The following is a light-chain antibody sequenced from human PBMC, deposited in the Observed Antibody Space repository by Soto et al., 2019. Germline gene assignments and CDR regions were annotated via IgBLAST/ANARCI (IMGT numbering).Light chain of an antibody. CDR3: QQFSSYPLT. CDR2: DAS. V-gene: IGKV3-20*01. Sequence: SGLTKAPETVALSQRERPALSCRASQTVRNNYLAWYQQKPGQAPRLLIYDASSRATGIPDRFSGGGSGTDVTLTISRLEHEDFAVYYCQQFSSYPLTFGGGTKVDI. J-gene: IGKJ4*01. CDR1: QTVRNNY.